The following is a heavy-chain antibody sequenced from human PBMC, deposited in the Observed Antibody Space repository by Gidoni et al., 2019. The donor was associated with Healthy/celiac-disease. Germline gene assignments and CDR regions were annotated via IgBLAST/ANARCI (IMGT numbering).Heavy chain of an antibody. J-gene: IGHJ6*02. D-gene: IGHD3-3*01. CDR2: ISGSGGST. V-gene: IGHV3-23*01. CDR1: GFPFSSSA. Sequence: EVQLLESGGALVQPGGSLRLSCPASGFPFSSSAMSWVGQAPGKGLDWVSAISGSGGSTYYADSVKGRFTISRDNSKNTLYLQMNSLRAEDTAVYYCAKDRERDDFWSGYYVSGMDVWGQGTTVTVSS. CDR3: AKDRERDDFWSGYYVSGMDV.